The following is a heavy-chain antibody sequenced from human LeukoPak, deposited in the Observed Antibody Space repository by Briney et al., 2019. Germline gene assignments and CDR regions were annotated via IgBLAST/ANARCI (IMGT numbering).Heavy chain of an antibody. D-gene: IGHD6-13*01. CDR3: AREHSSSHYYYYYMDV. J-gene: IGHJ6*03. Sequence: GGSLRLSCAASGFTFSSYWMSWVRQAPGKGLEWVANIKQDGSEKYFVDSVKGRFTISRDNAKNSLYLQMNSLRAEDTAVYYCAREHSSSHYYYYYMDVWGKGTTVTVSS. V-gene: IGHV3-7*01. CDR2: IKQDGSEK. CDR1: GFTFSSYW.